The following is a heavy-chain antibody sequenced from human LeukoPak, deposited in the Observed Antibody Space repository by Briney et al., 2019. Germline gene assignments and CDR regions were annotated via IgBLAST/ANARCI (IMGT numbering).Heavy chain of an antibody. CDR3: ARDRVGATTGPNDY. D-gene: IGHD1-26*01. V-gene: IGHV1-2*02. CDR2: INPNSGGT. CDR1: EYSFTGYY. J-gene: IGHJ4*02. Sequence: ASVKVSCKASEYSFTGYYVHWVRQAPGQGLEWMGWINPNSGGTKYAQKFQGRVTMTRDTSISTAYMELSRLSSDDTAVYYCARDRVGATTGPNDYWGQGTLVTVSS.